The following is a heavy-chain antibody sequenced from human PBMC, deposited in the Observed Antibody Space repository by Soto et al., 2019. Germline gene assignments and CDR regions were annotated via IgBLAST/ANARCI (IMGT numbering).Heavy chain of an antibody. CDR2: IYWDDDK. V-gene: IGHV2-5*02. CDR1: GFSLSTSGVG. J-gene: IGHJ4*02. Sequence: QITLKESGPTLVKPTQTLTLTCTFSGFSLSTSGVGVGWIRQPPGKALEWLALIYWDDDKRSSPSLKRRLTITTYTSKNQLVLTLTNLSPFDTATYYSSHSSYCRGGSCYYTYCFACWGQGTLVTVSS. CDR3: SHSSYCRGGSCYYTYCFAC. D-gene: IGHD2-15*01.